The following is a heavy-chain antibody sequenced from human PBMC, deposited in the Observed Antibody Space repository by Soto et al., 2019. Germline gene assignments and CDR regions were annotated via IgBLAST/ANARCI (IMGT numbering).Heavy chain of an antibody. CDR2: IYSGGST. D-gene: IGHD6-13*01. Sequence: EVQLVESGGGLVQPGGSLRLSCAASGFTVSSNYMSWVRQAPGKGLEWVSVIYSGGSTYYADSVKGRFTISRHNSKNTLYLQMNSLRAEDTAVYYCARRAGAAAGGNYYSYYMDVWGKGTTVTVSS. J-gene: IGHJ6*03. V-gene: IGHV3-53*04. CDR3: ARRAGAAAGGNYYSYYMDV. CDR1: GFTVSSNY.